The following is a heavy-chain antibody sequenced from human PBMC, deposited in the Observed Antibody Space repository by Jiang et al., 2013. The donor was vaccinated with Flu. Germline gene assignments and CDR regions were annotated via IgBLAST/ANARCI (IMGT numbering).Heavy chain of an antibody. CDR2: VYHSGGT. J-gene: IGHJ4*02. CDR1: GGSISTINW. V-gene: IGHV4-4*02. CDR3: ARGFKARSTNVWGFDS. D-gene: IGHD7-27*01. Sequence: SGPGLVKPSGTLSLTCAVSGGSISTINWWSWVRQTPEKGLEWIGEVYHSGGTNYSPSFQSRVTIPVDKSRNQFSLNLNSVTAADSAVYYCARGFKARSTNVWGFDSWGQGTLVIVSS.